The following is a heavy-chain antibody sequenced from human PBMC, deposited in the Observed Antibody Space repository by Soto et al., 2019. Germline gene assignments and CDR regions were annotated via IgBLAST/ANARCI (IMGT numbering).Heavy chain of an antibody. V-gene: IGHV4-39*01. J-gene: IGHJ5*02. Sequence: SETLFLTCTASGGSISSSSYYWGWIRQPPGKGLEWIGSIYYSGSTYYNPSLKSRVTISVDTSKNQFSLKLSSVTAADTAVYYCARHPRLAAADRGTDWFDPWGQGTLVPVSS. CDR3: ARHPRLAAADRGTDWFDP. CDR2: IYYSGST. D-gene: IGHD6-13*01. CDR1: GGSISSSSYY.